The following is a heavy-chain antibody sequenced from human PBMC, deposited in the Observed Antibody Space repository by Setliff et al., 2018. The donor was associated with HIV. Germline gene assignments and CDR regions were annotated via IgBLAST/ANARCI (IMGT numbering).Heavy chain of an antibody. J-gene: IGHJ5*02. CDR1: GGTFSSYA. V-gene: IGHV1-69*10. D-gene: IGHD4-4*01. CDR2: IIPILGIA. Sequence: SVKVSCKASGGTFSSYAISWVRQAPGQGLEWMGGIIPILGIANYAQKFQGRVTITTDESTSTAYMELSSLRSEDTAVYYCARGGRSTVATWAWFDPWGQGTLVTVSS. CDR3: ARGGRSTVATWAWFDP.